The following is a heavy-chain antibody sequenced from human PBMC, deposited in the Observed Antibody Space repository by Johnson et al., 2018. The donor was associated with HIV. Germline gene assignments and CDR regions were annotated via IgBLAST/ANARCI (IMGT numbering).Heavy chain of an antibody. J-gene: IGHJ3*02. Sequence: VQPVESGGGVVQPGRSLRLSCAASGFTFSSYGMHWVRQAPGKGLEWVANIPEDGGETYYVASVTGRFTISRDNDKNSVYLQMNSLRAEDRAVYYCAKGAAAAGPDAFDIWGQGTMVTVSS. D-gene: IGHD6-13*01. V-gene: IGHV3-7*01. CDR3: AKGAAAAGPDAFDI. CDR1: GFTFSSYG. CDR2: IPEDGGET.